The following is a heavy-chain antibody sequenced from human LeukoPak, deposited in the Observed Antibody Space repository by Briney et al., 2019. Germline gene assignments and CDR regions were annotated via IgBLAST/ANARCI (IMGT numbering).Heavy chain of an antibody. Sequence: SETLSLTCTVSGASMSSYYWNWIRQPAGKGLEWIGRIYTSGTTNYNPSLKSRVTMSVDTSKNQFSLKLSSVTAADTAVYYCARRKKSITMIGAFDIWGQGTMVTVSS. CDR2: IYTSGTT. CDR1: GASMSSYY. CDR3: ARRKKSITMIGAFDI. J-gene: IGHJ3*02. V-gene: IGHV4-4*07. D-gene: IGHD3-22*01.